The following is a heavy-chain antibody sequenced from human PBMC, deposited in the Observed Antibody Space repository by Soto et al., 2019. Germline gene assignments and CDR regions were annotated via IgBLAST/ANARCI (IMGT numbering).Heavy chain of an antibody. D-gene: IGHD3-22*01. V-gene: IGHV3-23*01. CDR1: GFIFNSYG. J-gene: IGHJ3*02. CDR2: IIGSGGFI. Sequence: XGSLWPSCSAYGFIFNSYGMSWVRQAPGMGLEWVSTIIGSGGFIYYADSVKGRFTISRDNSKNTLHLQMNSLRAEHTAVYYGAKDFIYESYGYYYVSAFDIWGQGTMVTVS. CDR3: AKDFIYESYGYYYVSAFDI.